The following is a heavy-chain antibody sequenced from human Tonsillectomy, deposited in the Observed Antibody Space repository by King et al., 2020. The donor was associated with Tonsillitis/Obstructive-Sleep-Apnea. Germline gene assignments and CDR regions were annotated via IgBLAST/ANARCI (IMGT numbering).Heavy chain of an antibody. J-gene: IGHJ4*02. Sequence: VQLVESGGGVVQPGRSLRLSCAASGFTFSNYGFHSVRQAPGKGLEWVAVIWYDGSIPYYADSLKGRFTVSKDNSENTLDLQMHSLRAEDTAVYYCARDIGLHYFDYWGQGTLVTVSS. CDR2: IWYDGSIP. CDR3: ARDIGLHYFDY. V-gene: IGHV3-33*01. D-gene: IGHD5-12*01. CDR1: GFTFSNYG.